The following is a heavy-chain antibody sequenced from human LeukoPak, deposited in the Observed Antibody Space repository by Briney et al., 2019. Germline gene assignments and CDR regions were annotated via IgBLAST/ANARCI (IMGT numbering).Heavy chain of an antibody. CDR3: ARERIPYCSGGSCYYYYYMDV. CDR2: TYYRSKWYN. J-gene: IGHJ6*03. D-gene: IGHD2-15*01. CDR1: GDSVSSNSAA. Sequence: QTLSLTCAISGDSVSSNSAAWNWIRQPPSRGLEWLGRTYYRSKWYNDYAVSVKSRITINPDTSKNQFSLQLNSVTPEDTAVYYCARERIPYCSGGSCYYYYYMDVWGKGTTVTVSS. V-gene: IGHV6-1*01.